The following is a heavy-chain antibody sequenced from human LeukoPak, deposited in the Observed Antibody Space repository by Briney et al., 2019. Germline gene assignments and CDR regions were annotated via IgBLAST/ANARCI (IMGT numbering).Heavy chain of an antibody. CDR1: GFTVSSNY. V-gene: IGHV3-66*04. Sequence: GGSLTLSCAASGFTVSSNYMSWVRQAPGKGLEWVSVIYSGGSTYYADSVKGRFTISRDNSKNTLYLQMNSLRAEDTAVYYCARQWLALDYWGQGTLVTVSS. CDR3: ARQWLALDY. J-gene: IGHJ4*02. D-gene: IGHD6-19*01. CDR2: IYSGGST.